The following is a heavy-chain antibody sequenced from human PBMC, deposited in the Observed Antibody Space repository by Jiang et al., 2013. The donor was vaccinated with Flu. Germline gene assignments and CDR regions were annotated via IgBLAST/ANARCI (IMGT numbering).Heavy chain of an antibody. D-gene: IGHD3-22*01. Sequence: QLLESGGDLVQPGGSLRLSCAASGFTFSNYWMSWVRQAPGKGLEWVSSIKQDGSEKSYVDSVKGRFTISRDNAQNSLYLQMNSLRAEDTAIYYCASGRNSDTSAYRSLDYWGQGTLVTVSS. CDR2: IKQDGSEK. CDR1: GFTFSNYW. V-gene: IGHV3-7*03. CDR3: ASGRNSDTSAYRSLDY. J-gene: IGHJ4*02.